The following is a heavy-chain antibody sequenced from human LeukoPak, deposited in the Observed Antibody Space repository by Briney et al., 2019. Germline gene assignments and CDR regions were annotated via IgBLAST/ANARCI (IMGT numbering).Heavy chain of an antibody. CDR3: ARETSSAEYFQH. V-gene: IGHV1-46*01. CDR1: GYTFTSYY. Sequence: ASVKVSCTASGYTFTSYYMHWVRQAPGQGLEWMGIINPSGGSTSYAQKFQGRVTMTRDTSTSTVHMELSSLRSEDTAVYYCARETSSAEYFQHWGQGTLVTVSS. CDR2: INPSGGST. J-gene: IGHJ1*01.